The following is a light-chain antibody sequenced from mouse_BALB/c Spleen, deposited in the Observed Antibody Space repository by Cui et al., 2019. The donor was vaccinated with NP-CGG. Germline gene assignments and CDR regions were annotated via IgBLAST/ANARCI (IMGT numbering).Light chain of an antibody. J-gene: IGLJ1*01. V-gene: IGLV1*01. CDR1: TGSVTTSNY. CDR2: GTN. Sequence: QAVVTPESALTTSPRETVTLTCRSSTGSVTTSNYANWVQEKPDHLFTGLIGGTNNRAPGVPARFSGSLMGDKAALTITGAQTEDETIYFCALWYSNHWVFGGGTKLTVL. CDR3: ALWYSNHWV.